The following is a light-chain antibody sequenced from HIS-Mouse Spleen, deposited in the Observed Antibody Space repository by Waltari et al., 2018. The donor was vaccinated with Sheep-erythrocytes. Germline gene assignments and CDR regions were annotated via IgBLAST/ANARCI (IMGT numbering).Light chain of an antibody. CDR2: EVS. V-gene: IGLV2-8*01. CDR1: SSAVGGYQY. J-gene: IGLJ3*02. CDR3: SSYAGSNNWV. Sequence: QSALTQPPSASGSPGQSVTTSCTGTSSAVGGYQYVSWSKPHPGKAPKLMIYEVSKRPSGVPDRFSGSKSGNTASLTVSGLQAEDEADYYCSSYAGSNNWVFGGGTKLTVL.